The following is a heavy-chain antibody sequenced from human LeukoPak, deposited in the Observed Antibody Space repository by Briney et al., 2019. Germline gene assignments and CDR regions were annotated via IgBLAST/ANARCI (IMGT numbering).Heavy chain of an antibody. V-gene: IGHV1-18*01. Sequence: AASVKVSCKASGYTFTSYGISWVRQAPGQGLEWMGWISAYNGNTNYAQKLQGRVTMTTDTSTSTAYMELRSLRSDDTAVYYCARVPPAGLRYFDWSPGYWFDPWGQGTLVTVSS. CDR2: ISAYNGNT. D-gene: IGHD3-9*01. J-gene: IGHJ5*02. CDR1: GYTFTSYG. CDR3: ARVPPAGLRYFDWSPGYWFDP.